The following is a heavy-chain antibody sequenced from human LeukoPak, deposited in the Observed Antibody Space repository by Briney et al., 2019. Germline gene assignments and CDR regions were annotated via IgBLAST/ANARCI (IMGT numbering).Heavy chain of an antibody. V-gene: IGHV3-23*01. CDR3: TKDQGGLPEGHPLSSDY. CDR2: ISAGGINT. Sequence: PGGSLRLFCAASGFTFSNYAMIWVRHAPAKGLASVSGISAGGINTYTADSVRRRFTISRDNSKNTLYLQMNSLRVEDTALYYCTKDQGGLPEGHPLSSDYWGQGTLVTVSS. D-gene: IGHD2-15*01. CDR1: GFTFSNYA. J-gene: IGHJ4*02.